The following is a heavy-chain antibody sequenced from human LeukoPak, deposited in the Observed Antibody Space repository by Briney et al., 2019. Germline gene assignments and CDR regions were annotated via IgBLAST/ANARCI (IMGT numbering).Heavy chain of an antibody. CDR2: IYPGDSDT. Sequence: GESLKISCKGSGYSFTSYWIGWVRQMPGKGLEWMGIIYPGDSDTRYSPSFQGQVTISADKSISTAYLQWSSLKASDTAMYYCARPARVNMMTGAFSFWGQGTMVTVSS. CDR1: GYSFTSYW. D-gene: IGHD3-22*01. J-gene: IGHJ3*01. V-gene: IGHV5-51*01. CDR3: ARPARVNMMTGAFSF.